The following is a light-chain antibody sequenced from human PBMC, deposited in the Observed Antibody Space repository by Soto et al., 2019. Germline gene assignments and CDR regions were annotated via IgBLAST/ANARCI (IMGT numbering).Light chain of an antibody. J-gene: IGKJ4*01. CDR3: MQTLQTPLT. CDR2: LGS. Sequence: DFVMTQSPRSLPVTPGEPASISCRSSQSLLHTNGYNYLDWYLQKPGQSPQLLIYLGSNRASGVPDRISGSGAGTDFTLRISRVEAEYVGVYYCMQTLQTPLTFGGGTKVEIK. CDR1: QSLLHTNGYNY. V-gene: IGKV2-28*01.